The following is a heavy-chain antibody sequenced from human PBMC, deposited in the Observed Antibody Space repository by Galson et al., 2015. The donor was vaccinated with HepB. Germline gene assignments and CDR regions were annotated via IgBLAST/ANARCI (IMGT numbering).Heavy chain of an antibody. J-gene: IGHJ3*02. CDR2: ISAYNGNT. V-gene: IGHV1-18*01. Sequence: SVKVSCKASGYTFTSYGISWVRQAPGQGLEWMGWISAYNGNTNYAQKLQGRVTMTTDTSTSTAYMELRSLRSDDTAVYYCARDQRPYPYYYDSSGWVGAFDIWGQGTMVTVSS. D-gene: IGHD3-22*01. CDR3: ARDQRPYPYYYDSSGWVGAFDI. CDR1: GYTFTSYG.